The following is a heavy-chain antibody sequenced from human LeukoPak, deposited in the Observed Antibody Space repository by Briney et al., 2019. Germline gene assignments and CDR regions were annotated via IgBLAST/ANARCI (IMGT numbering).Heavy chain of an antibody. Sequence: QPSETLSLTCTVSGGSISSRSCCWGWIRQPPGKGLEWIGTIYYSGSTYYNPSLKSRVTISVDTSKNQFSLRLSSVTAADTAVYYCARQVYSGTHYFDYWGQGTLVTVSS. D-gene: IGHD1-26*01. V-gene: IGHV4-39*01. J-gene: IGHJ4*02. CDR2: IYYSGST. CDR3: ARQVYSGTHYFDY. CDR1: GGSISSRSCC.